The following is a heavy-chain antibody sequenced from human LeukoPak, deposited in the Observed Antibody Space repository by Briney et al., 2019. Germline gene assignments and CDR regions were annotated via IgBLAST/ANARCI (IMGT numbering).Heavy chain of an antibody. J-gene: IGHJ4*02. V-gene: IGHV4-30-4*01. D-gene: IGHD4-11*01. CDR1: GGSISSGDYY. CDR2: IYYSGST. Sequence: PSQTLSLTCTVSGGSISSGDYYWSWIRQPPGKGLEWIGYIYYSGSTYYNPSLKSRVIISVDTSKNQFSLKLSSVTAADTAVYYCARERAGTVFDYWGQGTLVTVSS. CDR3: ARERAGTVFDY.